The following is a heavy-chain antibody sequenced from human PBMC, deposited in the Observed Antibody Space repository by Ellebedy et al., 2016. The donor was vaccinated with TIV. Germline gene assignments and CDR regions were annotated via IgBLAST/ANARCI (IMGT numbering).Heavy chain of an antibody. CDR1: GFTFSDFD. V-gene: IGHV3-30*02. CDR3: AKDQVDY. CDR2: IQYDGTNK. Sequence: PGGSLRLSCAASGFTFSDFDMHWVRQAPGKGLEWVTFIQYDGTNKYYTDSVKGRFTISRDNSKNTLYLEMNSLRVEDTAVYYCAKDQVDYWGQGTLVTVSS. J-gene: IGHJ4*02.